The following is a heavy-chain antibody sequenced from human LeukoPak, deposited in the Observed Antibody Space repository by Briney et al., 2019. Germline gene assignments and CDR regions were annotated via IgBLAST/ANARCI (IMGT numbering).Heavy chain of an antibody. V-gene: IGHV3-9*01. D-gene: IGHD4-23*01. CDR3: ALISTVVTPFDY. J-gene: IGHJ4*02. Sequence: PGRSLRLSCAASGFTFDDYAMHWVRQAPGKGLEWVSGISWNSGSIGYADSVKGRFTISRDNAKNSLYLQMNSLRAEDTAVYYCALISTVVTPFDYWGQGTLVTVSS. CDR1: GFTFDDYA. CDR2: ISWNSGSI.